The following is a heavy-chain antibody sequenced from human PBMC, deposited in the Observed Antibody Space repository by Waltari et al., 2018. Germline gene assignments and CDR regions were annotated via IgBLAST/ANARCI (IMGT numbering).Heavy chain of an antibody. CDR2: INHSGST. J-gene: IGHJ4*02. CDR1: GGSFSCYY. V-gene: IGHV4-34*01. D-gene: IGHD5-18*01. CDR3: ARGYSYGL. Sequence: QVQLQQWGAGLLTPSETLSLTCAVYGGSFSCYYWSWIRQPPGKGLEWIGEINHSGSTNYNPSLKSRVTISVDTSKNQFSLKLSSVTAADTAVYYCARGYSYGLWGQGTLVTVSS.